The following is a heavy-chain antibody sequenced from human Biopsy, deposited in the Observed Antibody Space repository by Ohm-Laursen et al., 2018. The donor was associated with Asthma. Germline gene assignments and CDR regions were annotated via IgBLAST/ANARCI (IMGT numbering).Heavy chain of an antibody. Sequence: SLRLSCTASGFTFSSYGMHWVRQAPGKGLEWVAVIWYDGSNKYYADSVKGRFTISRDNSKNTLYLQMNSLRAEDTAVYYCARKARHGDYDFDYWGRGTLVTVSS. D-gene: IGHD4-17*01. CDR3: ARKARHGDYDFDY. CDR2: IWYDGSNK. V-gene: IGHV3-33*01. J-gene: IGHJ4*02. CDR1: GFTFSSYG.